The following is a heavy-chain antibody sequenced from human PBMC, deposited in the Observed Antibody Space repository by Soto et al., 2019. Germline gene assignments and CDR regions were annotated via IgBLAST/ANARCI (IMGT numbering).Heavy chain of an antibody. CDR2: INNDGTST. CDR3: ARDTKGDYDY. D-gene: IGHD2-8*01. J-gene: IGHJ4*02. V-gene: IGHV3-74*01. CDR1: GFTFSSHW. Sequence: GGSLRLSCAASGFTFSSHWIHWVRQPQGKGLVWVSRINNDGTSTAYADSVKGRFTISRDNAKNTLYLQMNNLRAEDTAVYYCARDTKGDYDYWGQGTLVTVS.